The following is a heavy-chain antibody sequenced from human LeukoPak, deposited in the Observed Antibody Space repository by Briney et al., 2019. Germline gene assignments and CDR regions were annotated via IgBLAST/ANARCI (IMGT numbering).Heavy chain of an antibody. CDR3: ARVGYDFWSGYSSGGYYYYYYYMDV. J-gene: IGHJ6*03. CDR2: IYYSGST. D-gene: IGHD3-3*01. V-gene: IGHV4-59*01. CDR1: GGSISSYY. Sequence: SETLSLTCTVSGGSISSYYWSWIRQPPGKGLEWIGYIYYSGSTNYNPSLKSRVTISVDTSKNQFSLKLSSVTAADTAVYYCARVGYDFWSGYSSGGYYYYYYYMDVWGKGTTVTVSS.